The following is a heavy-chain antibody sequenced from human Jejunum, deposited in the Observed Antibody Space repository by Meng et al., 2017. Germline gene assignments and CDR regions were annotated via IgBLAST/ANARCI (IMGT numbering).Heavy chain of an antibody. Sequence: GESLKISCAASGFTLSSYAMSWVRQAPGKGLEWVSASSGGGFSTFYAESVKGRFTISRDNSKNTLYLQMNSLRVDDTAVYYCAKEGGGGLYYFDDWGQGTLVTVSS. D-gene: IGHD3-16*01. CDR2: SSGGGFST. CDR3: AKEGGGGLYYFDD. J-gene: IGHJ4*02. CDR1: GFTLSSYA. V-gene: IGHV3-23*01.